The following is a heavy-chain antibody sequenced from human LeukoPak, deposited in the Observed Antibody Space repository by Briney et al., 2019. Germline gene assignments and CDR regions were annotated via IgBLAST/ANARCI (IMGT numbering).Heavy chain of an antibody. Sequence: GSGPTLVNPTQTLTLTCTFSGFSLGTSGEGVGWIRQPPGKALEWLALIYWDDDKRYSPSLKGRLTITKDTSKNQVVLTMTSMDPVDTATYFCAHILYGEADYASLGGYYYYYYMDVWGKGTTVTVSS. CDR2: IYWDDDK. CDR3: AHILYGEADYASLGGYYYYYYMDV. CDR1: GFSLGTSGEG. D-gene: IGHD3-10*01. J-gene: IGHJ6*03. V-gene: IGHV2-5*02.